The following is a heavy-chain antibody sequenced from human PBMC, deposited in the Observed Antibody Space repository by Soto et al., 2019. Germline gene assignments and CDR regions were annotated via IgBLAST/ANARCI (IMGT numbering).Heavy chain of an antibody. D-gene: IGHD4-4*01. CDR3: ARDRWTTNYFDY. V-gene: IGHV3-30-3*01. CDR1: GFTFSSYA. J-gene: IGHJ4*02. CDR2: ISYDGSNK. Sequence: GGSLRLSCAASGFTFSSYAMHWVRQAPGKGLEWVAVISYDGSNKYYADSVKGRFTISRDNSKNTLYLQMNSLRAEDTAVYYCARDRWTTNYFDYWGQGTLVTVSS.